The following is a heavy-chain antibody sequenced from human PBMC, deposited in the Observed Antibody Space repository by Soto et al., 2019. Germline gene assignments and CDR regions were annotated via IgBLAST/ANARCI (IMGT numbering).Heavy chain of an antibody. CDR3: ARHPRPYSSSSNPGDW. J-gene: IGHJ4*02. V-gene: IGHV4-39*01. CDR2: IYYSGST. D-gene: IGHD6-6*01. CDR1: GDSIRSSSYY. Sequence: SETLSLTCTVSGDSIRSSSYYWGWIRQPPGKGLEWIGSIYYSGSTFYNPSLKSRVTISIDRSKNQFSLKLTSVTATDTAVYYCARHPRPYSSSSNPGDWWGQGTPVTVSS.